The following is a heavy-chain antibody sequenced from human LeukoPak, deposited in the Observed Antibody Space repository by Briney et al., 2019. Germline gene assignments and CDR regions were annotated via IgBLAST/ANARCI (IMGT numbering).Heavy chain of an antibody. V-gene: IGHV3-23*01. CDR3: AKDFAVAGTSYMDV. J-gene: IGHJ6*03. CDR1: GFTFSSYG. CDR2: ISGSGGST. Sequence: PGGSLRLSCAASGFTFSSYGMSWVRQAPGKGLEWVSAISGSGGSTYYADSVKGRFTISRDNSKNTLYLQMNSLRAEDTAVYYCAKDFAVAGTSYMDVWGKGTTVTVSS. D-gene: IGHD6-19*01.